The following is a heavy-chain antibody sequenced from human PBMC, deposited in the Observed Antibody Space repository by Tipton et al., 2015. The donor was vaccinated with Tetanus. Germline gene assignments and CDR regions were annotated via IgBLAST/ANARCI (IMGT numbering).Heavy chain of an antibody. D-gene: IGHD2/OR15-2a*01. CDR3: ATDEYSNGLFRN. CDR2: IYIGGSI. V-gene: IGHV3-53*01. Sequence: LSLTCTVSGASIGSISYYWSWIRQPPGKGLEWVSVIYIGGSIYYTDSVKGRFTISRDNSKNTLFLQMNSLRVEDTAVYYCATDEYSNGLFRNWGQGTQVTVST. J-gene: IGHJ4*02. CDR1: GASIGSISYY.